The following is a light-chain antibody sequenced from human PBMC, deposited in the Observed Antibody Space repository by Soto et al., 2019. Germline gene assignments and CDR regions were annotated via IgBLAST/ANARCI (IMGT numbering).Light chain of an antibody. CDR1: QSVSSSY. Sequence: EIVLTQSPGTLSLSPGERATLSCMASQSVSSSYLAWYQQKPGQAPRLLIYGASSRATGIPDRFSGSGSGTDFTLTISRLEPEDFAVYYCQQYGSSLRWTFGQGTKVDIK. CDR2: GAS. CDR3: QQYGSSLRWT. V-gene: IGKV3-20*01. J-gene: IGKJ1*01.